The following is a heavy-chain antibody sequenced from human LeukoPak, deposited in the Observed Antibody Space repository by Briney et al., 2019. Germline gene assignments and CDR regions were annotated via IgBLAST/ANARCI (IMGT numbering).Heavy chain of an antibody. CDR3: AKDFYSSGWYNAFDI. D-gene: IGHD6-19*01. CDR1: GFTFSSYG. V-gene: IGHV3-23*01. CDR2: ISGSGGST. J-gene: IGHJ3*02. Sequence: GGSLRLSCAASGFTFSSYGMSWVRQAPGKGLEWVSAISGSGGSTYYADSVKGRFTISRDNSKNTLYLQMNSLRAEDTAVYYCAKDFYSSGWYNAFDIWGQGTMVTVSS.